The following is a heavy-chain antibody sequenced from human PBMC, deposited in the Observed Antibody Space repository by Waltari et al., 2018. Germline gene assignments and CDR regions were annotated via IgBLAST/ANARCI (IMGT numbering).Heavy chain of an antibody. Sequence: QVQLQQWGAGLLKPSETLSLTCAVYGGSFSGYYWSWIRQPPGKGLEWIGEINHSGITNYNPALKGRVTISVDTSKNQFSLKLSSVTAADTAVYYCARSGPSPYIVVVPAAMWGYYYYGMDVWGQGTTVTVSS. J-gene: IGHJ6*02. CDR2: INHSGIT. D-gene: IGHD2-2*01. CDR3: ARSGPSPYIVVVPAAMWGYYYYGMDV. V-gene: IGHV4-34*01. CDR1: GGSFSGYY.